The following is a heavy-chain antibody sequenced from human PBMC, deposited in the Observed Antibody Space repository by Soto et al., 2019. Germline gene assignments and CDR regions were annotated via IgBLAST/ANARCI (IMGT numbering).Heavy chain of an antibody. V-gene: IGHV3-30*03. CDR2: ISRDGGTK. D-gene: IGHD2-8*02. J-gene: IGHJ4*02. Sequence: QVQLVESGGGVVQPGRSLRLSCAVSGFTVSTYGMHWVRQAPGKGLEWVAVISRDGGTKYYADSVKGRFTISRDNSRNTLFMEMNSLRSDDMAVYYCTGEVASAYWGQGTLVAVSS. CDR3: TGEVASAY. CDR1: GFTVSTYG.